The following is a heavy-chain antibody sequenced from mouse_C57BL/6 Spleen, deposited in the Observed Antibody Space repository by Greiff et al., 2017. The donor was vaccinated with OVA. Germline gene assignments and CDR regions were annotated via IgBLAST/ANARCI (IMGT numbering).Heavy chain of an antibody. V-gene: IGHV7-3*01. CDR1: GFTFTDYY. Sequence: VQLKESGGGLVQPGGSLSLSCAASGFTFTDYYMSWVRQPPGQALEWLGFIRHKANGYTTEYSASVKGRFTISIDNSQSILYLQMNALRAEDSATYYCARKRDYYAMDYWGQGTSVTVSS. CDR2: IRHKANGYTT. CDR3: ARKRDYYAMDY. J-gene: IGHJ4*01.